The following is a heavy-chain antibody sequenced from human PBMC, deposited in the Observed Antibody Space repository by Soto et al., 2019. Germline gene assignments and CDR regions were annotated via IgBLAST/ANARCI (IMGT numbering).Heavy chain of an antibody. D-gene: IGHD1-7*01. Sequence: SETLSLTCTVSGGSISSSSYYWGWIRQPPGKGLEWIGSIYYSGSTYYNPSLKSRVTISVDTSKNQFSLKLSSVTAADTAVYYCARPSASGTTSGWFDPWGQGTLVTVSS. CDR2: IYYSGST. J-gene: IGHJ5*02. CDR1: GGSISSSSYY. V-gene: IGHV4-39*01. CDR3: ARPSASGTTSGWFDP.